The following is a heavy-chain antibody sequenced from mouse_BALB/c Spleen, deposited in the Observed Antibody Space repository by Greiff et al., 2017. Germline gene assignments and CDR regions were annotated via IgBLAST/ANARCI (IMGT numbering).Heavy chain of an antibody. J-gene: IGHJ4*01. CDR1: GFTFTDYY. CDR2: IRNKANGYTT. V-gene: IGHV7-3*02. Sequence: EVMLVESGGGLVQPGGSLRLSCATSGFTFTDYYMSWVRQPPGKALEWLGFIRNKANGYTTEYSASVKGRFTISRDNSQSILYLQMNTLRAEDSATYYCARDIKYDYAMDYWGQGTSVTVSS. CDR3: ARDIKYDYAMDY. D-gene: IGHD1-3*01.